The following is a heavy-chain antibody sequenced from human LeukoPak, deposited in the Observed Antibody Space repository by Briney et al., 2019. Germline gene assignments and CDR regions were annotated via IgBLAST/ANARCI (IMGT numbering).Heavy chain of an antibody. D-gene: IGHD3-10*01. CDR3: ARAQYSYGSGSFDY. Sequence: GGSLRLSCAASGFTVSSNYMSWVRQAPGKGLEWVSVIYSGGSTYYADSVKGRFTISRDNSKNTLYLQMNSLRAEDTAVYYCARAQYSYGSGSFDYWGQGTLVTVSS. V-gene: IGHV3-53*01. J-gene: IGHJ4*02. CDR2: IYSGGST. CDR1: GFTVSSNY.